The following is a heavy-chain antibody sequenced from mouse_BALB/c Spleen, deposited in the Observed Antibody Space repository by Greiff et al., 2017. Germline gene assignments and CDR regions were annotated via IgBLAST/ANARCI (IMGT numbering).Heavy chain of an antibody. J-gene: IGHJ4*01. D-gene: IGHD1-2*01. CDR2: IWGDGST. V-gene: IGHV2-6-7*01. CDR3: ARGGWNGYPEGAMDY. Sequence: VMLVESGPGLVAPSQSLSITCTVSGFSLTGYGVNWVRQPPGKGLEWLGMIWGDGSTDYNSALKSRLSISKDNSKSQVFLKMNSLQTDDTARYYCARGGWNGYPEGAMDYWGQGTSVTVSS. CDR1: GFSLTGYG.